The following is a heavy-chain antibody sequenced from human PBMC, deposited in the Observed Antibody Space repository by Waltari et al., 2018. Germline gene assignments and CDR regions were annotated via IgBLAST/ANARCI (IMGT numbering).Heavy chain of an antibody. D-gene: IGHD5-18*01. Sequence: QLQLQESGPGLVKPSETLSLTCTVSGGSISSSNYYLGWIRQPPGKGLECIGSIYYSGTTYYNPSLKSRVTISVDTSKNQFSLKLSSVTAADTAMYYCARQFKGYNYGLGDYYYYGMDVWGQGTTVTVSS. CDR1: GGSISSSNYY. J-gene: IGHJ6*02. CDR3: ARQFKGYNYGLGDYYYYGMDV. V-gene: IGHV4-39*01. CDR2: IYYSGTT.